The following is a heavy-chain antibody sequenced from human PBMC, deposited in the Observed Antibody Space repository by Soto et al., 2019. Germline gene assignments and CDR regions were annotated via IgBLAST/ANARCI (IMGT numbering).Heavy chain of an antibody. Sequence: SETLSLTCTVSGGSLSSGDYYWSWIRQPPGKGLEWIGYIYYSGSTYYNPSLKSRVTISVDTSKNQFSLKLSSVTAADTAVYYCARDKITGRFDYWGQGTLVTVS. CDR3: ARDKITGRFDY. V-gene: IGHV4-30-4*01. J-gene: IGHJ4*02. CDR2: IYYSGST. CDR1: GGSLSSGDYY. D-gene: IGHD2-8*02.